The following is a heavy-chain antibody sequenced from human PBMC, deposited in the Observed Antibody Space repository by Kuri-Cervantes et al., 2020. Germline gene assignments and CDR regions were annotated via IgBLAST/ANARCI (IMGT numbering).Heavy chain of an antibody. CDR2: IKQDGSEK. CDR1: GFSFSDYG. J-gene: IGHJ4*02. D-gene: IGHD3-16*01. CDR3: AREGGGFFIH. Sequence: GESLKISCAASGFSFSDYGMHWVRQAPGKGLEWVANIKQDGSEKYYVDSVKGRFTISRDNAKNSLYLQMNSLRAEDTAVYYCAREGGGFFIHWGQGTLVTVSS. V-gene: IGHV3-7*01.